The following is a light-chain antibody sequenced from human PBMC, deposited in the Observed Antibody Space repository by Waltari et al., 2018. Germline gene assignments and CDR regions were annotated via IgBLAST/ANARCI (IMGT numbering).Light chain of an antibody. CDR2: KAS. V-gene: IGKV1-5*03. Sequence: DIQMTQSPSTLSASVGDRVTITCRAIQSISSWLAWYQQKPGKAPRLLLYKASSLESGVPSRFSGSGSGTEFTLTISSLQPDDFATYYCQQYNSYITFGQGTRLEIK. J-gene: IGKJ5*01. CDR3: QQYNSYIT. CDR1: QSISSW.